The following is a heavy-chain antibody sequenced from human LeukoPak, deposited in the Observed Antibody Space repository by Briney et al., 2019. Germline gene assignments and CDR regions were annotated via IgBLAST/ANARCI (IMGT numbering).Heavy chain of an antibody. V-gene: IGHV5-51*01. CDR2: IYPGDSDT. CDR1: GYSFTSYW. J-gene: IGHJ6*04. Sequence: GESLKISGKCSGYSFTSYWIGWVRPMPGKGVEWMGIIYPGDSDTRYSPSFQGQVTISADKSISTAYLQWRSRKASDTAMYFCAMGYCSGGSCAGRYYYYGMDVWGKGTTVTVSS. D-gene: IGHD2-15*01. CDR3: AMGYCSGGSCAGRYYYYGMDV.